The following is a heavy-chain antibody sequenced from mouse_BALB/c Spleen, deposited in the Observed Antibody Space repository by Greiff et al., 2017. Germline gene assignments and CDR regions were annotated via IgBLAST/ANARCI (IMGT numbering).Heavy chain of an antibody. V-gene: IGHV1-87*01. CDR3: ARDFDYDYDEGGHYYAMDY. Sequence: VKLMESGAELARPGASVKLSCKASGYTFTSYWMQWVKQRPGQGLEWIGAIYPGDGDTRYTQKFKGKATLTADKSSSTAYMQLSSLASEDSAVYYCARDFDYDYDEGGHYYAMDYWGQGTSVTVSS. CDR2: IYPGDGDT. CDR1: GYTFTSYW. J-gene: IGHJ4*01. D-gene: IGHD2-4*01.